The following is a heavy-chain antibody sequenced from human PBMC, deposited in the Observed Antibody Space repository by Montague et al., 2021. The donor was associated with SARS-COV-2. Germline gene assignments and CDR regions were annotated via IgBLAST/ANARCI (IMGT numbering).Heavy chain of an antibody. D-gene: IGHD3-10*01. CDR2: IYFSGST. V-gene: IGHV4-39*01. Sequence: SETLSLTCTVSGGSISSSSYYWGWIRQPPGKGLEWIGSIYFSGSTCYNPSLKSRVTISVDTSKNQFSLKLSSVTAADTAVYYCARSAILWFGRALGNGFDPGGQGTLVTVSS. CDR1: GGSISSSSYY. CDR3: ARSAILWFGRALGNGFDP. J-gene: IGHJ5*02.